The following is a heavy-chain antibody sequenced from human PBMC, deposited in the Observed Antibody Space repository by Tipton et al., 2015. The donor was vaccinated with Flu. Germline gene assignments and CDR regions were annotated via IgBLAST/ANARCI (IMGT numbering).Heavy chain of an antibody. J-gene: IGHJ2*01. CDR1: GFTLSNYW. D-gene: IGHD1-1*01. V-gene: IGHV3-74*01. Sequence: SLRLSCEASGFTLSNYWMQWVRQVPGKGLVWLSRINIDGSTIVYADSVKGRFTVSRDNAKNTGYLQMNNLRAEDTAVYYCARAVATSAGYFDLWGRCTLVTVSS. CDR3: ARAVATSAGYFDL. CDR2: INIDGSTI.